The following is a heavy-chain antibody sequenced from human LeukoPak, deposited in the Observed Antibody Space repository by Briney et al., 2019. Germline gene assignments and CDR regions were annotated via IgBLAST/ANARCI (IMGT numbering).Heavy chain of an antibody. CDR3: ARHGGTYAYDY. D-gene: IGHD5-12*01. V-gene: IGHV5-51*01. CDR2: IYPGDSDI. Sequence: GESLKISCKGSGYSFTTYWIAWVRQMPGKGREWMGLIYPGDSDIRYSPSFQGQVTISADKSITTAYLQWSSLKASDTAMYYCARHGGTYAYDYWGQGTLVTVSS. CDR1: GYSFTTYW. J-gene: IGHJ4*02.